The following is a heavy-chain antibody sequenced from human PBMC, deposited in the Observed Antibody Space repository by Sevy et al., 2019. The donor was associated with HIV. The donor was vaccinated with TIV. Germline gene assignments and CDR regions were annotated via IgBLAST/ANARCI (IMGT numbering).Heavy chain of an antibody. Sequence: ASVKVSCKASGGTFSSYAISWVRQAPGQGLEWMGGIIPIFGTANYAQKFQGRVTITADESTSTAFMELSSLRSEDTAVYYCARGRENYDFWSGYYPQYYWGQRTLVTASS. CDR1: GGTFSSYA. V-gene: IGHV1-69*13. CDR3: ARGRENYDFWSGYYPQYY. D-gene: IGHD3-3*01. CDR2: IIPIFGTA. J-gene: IGHJ4*02.